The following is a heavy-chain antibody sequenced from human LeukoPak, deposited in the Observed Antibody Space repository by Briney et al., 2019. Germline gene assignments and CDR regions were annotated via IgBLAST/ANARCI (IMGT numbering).Heavy chain of an antibody. D-gene: IGHD3-22*01. CDR3: ARHRYYYDSSGYFL. Sequence: SETLSLTCTVSGGSISSSSYYWGWIRQPRGKGLEWIGSIYYSGSTYYNPSLKSRVTISVDTSKNQFSLKLSSVTAADTAVYYCARHRYYYDSSGYFLWGQGTLVTVSS. CDR1: GGSISSSSYY. V-gene: IGHV4-39*01. J-gene: IGHJ4*02. CDR2: IYYSGST.